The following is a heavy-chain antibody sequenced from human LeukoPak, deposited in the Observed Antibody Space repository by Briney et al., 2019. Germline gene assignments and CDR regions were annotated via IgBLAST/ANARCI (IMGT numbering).Heavy chain of an antibody. Sequence: PGGSLRLSCAASGFTFSSYAMHWARQAPGKGLEWVAVISYDGSNKYYADSVKGRFTISRDNSKNTLYLQMNSLRAEDTAVYYCARDVELVGFDYWGQGTLVTVSS. CDR2: ISYDGSNK. CDR3: ARDVELVGFDY. CDR1: GFTFSSYA. V-gene: IGHV3-30*04. D-gene: IGHD1-26*01. J-gene: IGHJ4*02.